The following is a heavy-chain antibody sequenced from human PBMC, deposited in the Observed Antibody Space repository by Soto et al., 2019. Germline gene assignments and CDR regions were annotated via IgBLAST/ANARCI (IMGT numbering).Heavy chain of an antibody. CDR2: IHYSGST. V-gene: IGHV4-39*01. CDR1: GGSISSSSYY. J-gene: IGHJ4*02. CDR3: ARRTRYSFGYNYFDY. D-gene: IGHD5-18*01. Sequence: PSETLSLTCTVSGGSISSSSYYWGWIRQPPGKGLEWIGSIHYSGSTYYNPSLKSRVTISVDTSKNQFSLKLSSVAAADTAVYYCARRTRYSFGYNYFDYWGQGTLVTVSS.